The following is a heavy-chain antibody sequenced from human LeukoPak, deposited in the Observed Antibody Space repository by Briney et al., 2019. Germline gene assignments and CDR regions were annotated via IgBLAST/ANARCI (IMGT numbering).Heavy chain of an antibody. D-gene: IGHD2-15*01. CDR3: ARESKVVADLFYYYYYGMDV. CDR2: ISYDGSNK. J-gene: IGHJ6*02. Sequence: GRSLRLSCAASGFTFSSYAMHWVRQAPGKGLEWVAVISYDGSNKYYADSVKGRFTISRDNSKNTLYLQMNSLRAEDTAVYYCARESKVVADLFYYYYYGMDVWGQGTTVTVSS. V-gene: IGHV3-30-3*01. CDR1: GFTFSSYA.